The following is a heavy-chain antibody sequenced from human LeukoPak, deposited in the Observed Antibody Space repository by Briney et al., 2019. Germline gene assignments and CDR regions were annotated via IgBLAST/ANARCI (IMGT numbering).Heavy chain of an antibody. V-gene: IGHV4-34*01. CDR1: GGSFSGYY. Sequence: PSETLSLTCAVHGGSFSGYYWSWIRQDPGKGLEWIGEINHSGSTNYNPSLKSRVTISVDTSKNQFSLKLTSVTAADTAVYFCASGESRNYYYFDYWGHGILVTVSS. CDR3: ASGESRNYYYFDY. CDR2: INHSGST. D-gene: IGHD1-7*01. J-gene: IGHJ4*01.